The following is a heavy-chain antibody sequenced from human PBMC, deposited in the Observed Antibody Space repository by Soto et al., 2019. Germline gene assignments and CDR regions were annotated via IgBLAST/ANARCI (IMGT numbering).Heavy chain of an antibody. CDR2: ISYDGTNK. J-gene: IGHJ4*02. CDR1: GFSFSISP. Sequence: GGSPRLSCAASGFSFSISPMHWVRQAPGKGPEWVALISYDGTNKFYADSVKGRFTISRDNSKSTLYLQVDSLRPEDAAVYYCARDPKTSGGQHWAFNYFDSCGQGTLVTVSS. D-gene: IGHD7-27*01. V-gene: IGHV3-30-3*01. CDR3: ARDPKTSGGQHWAFNYFDS.